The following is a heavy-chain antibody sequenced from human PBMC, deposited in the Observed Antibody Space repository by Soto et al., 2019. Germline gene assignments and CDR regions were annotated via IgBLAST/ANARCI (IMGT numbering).Heavy chain of an antibody. Sequence: SDTLSLTCAVSGGSISSGGYSWSWIRQPPGKGLEWIGYIYHSGSTYYNPSLKSRVTISVDRSKNQFSLKLSSVTAADTAVYYCARGMTTVTNNWFDPWGQGTLVTVSS. CDR2: IYHSGST. D-gene: IGHD4-4*01. CDR3: ARGMTTVTNNWFDP. J-gene: IGHJ5*02. CDR1: GGSISSGGYS. V-gene: IGHV4-30-2*01.